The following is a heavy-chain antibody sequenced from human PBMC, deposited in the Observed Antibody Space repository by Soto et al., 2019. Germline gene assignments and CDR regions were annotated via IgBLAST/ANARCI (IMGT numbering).Heavy chain of an antibody. V-gene: IGHV1-24*01. D-gene: IGHD6-13*01. CDR3: ATVRGIAAAGLPDAFDI. CDR1: GYTLTELS. CDR2: FDPEDGET. J-gene: IGHJ3*02. Sequence: ASVKXSCKVSGYTLTELSMHWVRQAPGKGLEWMGGFDPEDGETIYAQKFLGRVTMTEDTSTDTAYMELSSLRSEDTAVYYCATVRGIAAAGLPDAFDIWGQGTMVTVSS.